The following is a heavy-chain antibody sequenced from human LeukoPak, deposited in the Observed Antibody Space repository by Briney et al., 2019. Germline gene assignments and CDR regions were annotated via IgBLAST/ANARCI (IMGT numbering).Heavy chain of an antibody. CDR3: ARSTDPGTSYGMDV. J-gene: IGHJ6*02. CDR1: GYRFTNYW. CDR2: IYPGDSDI. V-gene: IGHV5-51*01. Sequence: GESLKISCKGSGYRFTNYWIAWVRQMPGKGLEWMGIIYPGDSDIRYSPSFQGHVTISADKSISTAYLQWSSLKASDTAMYYCARSTDPGTSYGMDVWGQGTTVTVSS. D-gene: IGHD1-1*01.